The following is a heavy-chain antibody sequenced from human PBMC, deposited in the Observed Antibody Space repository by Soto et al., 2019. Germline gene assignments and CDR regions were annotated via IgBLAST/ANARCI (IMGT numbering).Heavy chain of an antibody. V-gene: IGHV1-18*01. J-gene: IGHJ6*02. D-gene: IGHD2-2*01. Sequence: QVQLVQSGAEVKKPGASVKVSCKASGYTFTSYGIIWVRQAPGQGLEWMGWISAYNGNTNYAQKLQGRVTMTTDTSTSTAYMELRSLRSDDTAVYYCARGKRGAYCSSTSCFYGMDVWGQGTTVTVSS. CDR1: GYTFTSYG. CDR3: ARGKRGAYCSSTSCFYGMDV. CDR2: ISAYNGNT.